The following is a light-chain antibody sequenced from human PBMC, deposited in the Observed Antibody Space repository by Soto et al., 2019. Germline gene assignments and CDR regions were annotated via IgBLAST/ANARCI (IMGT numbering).Light chain of an antibody. J-gene: IGLJ1*01. CDR1: SSDVGGYNY. V-gene: IGLV2-11*01. Sequence: QSVLTQPRSVSGSPGQSVTISCTGTSSDVGGYNYVSWYQQHPGKAPKLMIYDVTKRPSGVPDRFSGSKSGNTASLTISGLQDEDEADYYCCSNEGGYTFVFGTGTKVTVL. CDR3: CSNEGGYTFV. CDR2: DVT.